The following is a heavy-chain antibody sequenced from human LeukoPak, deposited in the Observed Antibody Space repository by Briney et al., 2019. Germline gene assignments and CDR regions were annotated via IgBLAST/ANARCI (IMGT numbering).Heavy chain of an antibody. J-gene: IGHJ4*02. Sequence: SETLSLTCTVSGGSISSYYWSWIRQPAGKGLEWIGRIYTSGSTNYNPSLKSRVTISVDTSKNQFSLRLSSVTAADTALYYCARVTGYMVEDYFDYWGQGTLVTLSS. CDR3: ARVTGYMVEDYFDY. CDR1: GGSISSYY. V-gene: IGHV4-4*07. CDR2: IYTSGST. D-gene: IGHD6-13*01.